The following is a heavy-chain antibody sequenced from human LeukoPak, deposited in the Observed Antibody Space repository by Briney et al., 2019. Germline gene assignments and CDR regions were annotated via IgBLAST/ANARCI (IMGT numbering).Heavy chain of an antibody. CDR2: IYSGGST. V-gene: IGHV3-53*01. Sequence: GGSLRLSCAASGFTVSTNYMSWVRQAPGKGLEWVSVIYSGGSTHYADSVKGRFTISRDNSKNTLYLQMNNLRPEDTAVYFCARDLRDSRGSYGSDYWGQGTLVTVPS. D-gene: IGHD1-26*01. J-gene: IGHJ4*02. CDR1: GFTVSTNY. CDR3: ARDLRDSRGSYGSDY.